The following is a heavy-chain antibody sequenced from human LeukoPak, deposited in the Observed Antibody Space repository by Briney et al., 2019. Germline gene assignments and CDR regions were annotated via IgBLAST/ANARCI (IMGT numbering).Heavy chain of an antibody. CDR1: GGSISSYY. CDR3: ARPKYYYDSSEDDY. J-gene: IGHJ4*02. Sequence: SETLSLTCTVSGGSISSYYWTWIRQPPGKGLEYIGYINFSGSTNYNPSLKSRVTISVDTSKNQFSLKLSSVTAADTAVYYCARPKYYYDSSEDDYWGQGTLVTVSS. CDR2: INFSGST. V-gene: IGHV4-59*08. D-gene: IGHD3-22*01.